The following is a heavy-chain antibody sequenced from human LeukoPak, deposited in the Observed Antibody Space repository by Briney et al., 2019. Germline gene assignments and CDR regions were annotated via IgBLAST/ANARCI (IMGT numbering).Heavy chain of an antibody. J-gene: IGHJ4*02. CDR3: ASHIYSSGWFGSGVPLDY. V-gene: IGHV4-39*01. CDR2: IYYSGST. D-gene: IGHD6-19*01. CDR1: GGSISSSSYY. Sequence: SETLSLTCTVSGGSISSSSYYWGWIRQPPGKGLEWIGSIYYSGSTYYNPSLKSRVTISVDTSKNQFSLKLSSVTAADTAVYYCASHIYSSGWFGSGVPLDYWGQGTLVTVSS.